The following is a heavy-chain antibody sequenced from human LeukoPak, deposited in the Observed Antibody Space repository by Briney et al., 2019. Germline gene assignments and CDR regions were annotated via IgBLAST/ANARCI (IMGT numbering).Heavy chain of an antibody. CDR3: ARFELVGDIVVVPAGY. J-gene: IGHJ4*02. CDR1: GYTFTSYG. Sequence: ASVKVSCKASGYTFTSYGISWVRQAPGQGLEWMGWISAYNGNTNDAQKLQGRVTMTTDTSTSTAYMELRSLRSDDTAVYYCARFELVGDIVVVPAGYWGQGTLVTVSS. D-gene: IGHD2-2*01. V-gene: IGHV1-18*01. CDR2: ISAYNGNT.